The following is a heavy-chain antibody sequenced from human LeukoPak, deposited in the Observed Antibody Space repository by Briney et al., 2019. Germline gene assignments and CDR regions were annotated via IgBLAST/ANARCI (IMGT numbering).Heavy chain of an antibody. CDR1: GGSISSGGYS. V-gene: IGHV4-30-2*01. J-gene: IGHJ4*02. Sequence: PSQTLSLTCAVSGGSISSGGYSWSWIRQPPGKGLEWIGYIYHSGSTYYNPSLKSRVTISVDRSKNQFSLKLSSVTAADTAVYYCARGGSGSSGYAFDYWGQGTLVTVS. CDR2: IYHSGST. D-gene: IGHD3-22*01. CDR3: ARGGSGSSGYAFDY.